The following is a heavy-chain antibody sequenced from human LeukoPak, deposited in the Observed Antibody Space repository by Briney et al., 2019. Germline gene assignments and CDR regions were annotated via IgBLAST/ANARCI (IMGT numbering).Heavy chain of an antibody. Sequence: GRSLRLSCAASGFTFSSYGMHWVRQAPGKGLEWMAVISYDGSNKYYADSVKGRFTISRDNSKNTLYLQMNSLRAEDTAVYYCAREKPFYDSSGYYYPIAFDYWGQGTLVTVSS. V-gene: IGHV3-30*03. D-gene: IGHD3-22*01. CDR1: GFTFSSYG. CDR2: ISYDGSNK. J-gene: IGHJ4*02. CDR3: AREKPFYDSSGYYYPIAFDY.